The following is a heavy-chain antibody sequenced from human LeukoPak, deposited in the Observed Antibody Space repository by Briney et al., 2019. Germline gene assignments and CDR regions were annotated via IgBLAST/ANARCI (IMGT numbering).Heavy chain of an antibody. J-gene: IGHJ4*02. V-gene: IGHV3-48*01. CDR2: ISSSSSTV. CDR3: ARDISYGDPGPDY. D-gene: IGHD4-17*01. CDR1: GFNFITAA. Sequence: QAGGSLRLSCAASGFNFITAAMTWVRQAPGKGLEWVSYISSSSSTVYYADSLMGRFTISRDNSKNTLYLQMNSLRAEDTAVYYCARDISYGDPGPDYWGQGTLVTVSS.